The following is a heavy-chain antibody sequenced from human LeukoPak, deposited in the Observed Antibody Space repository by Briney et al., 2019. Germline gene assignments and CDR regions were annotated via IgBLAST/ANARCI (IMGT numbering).Heavy chain of an antibody. CDR2: INHSGST. CDR1: GGSFSGYY. J-gene: IGHJ4*02. V-gene: IGHV4-34*01. Sequence: PSETLSLTCAVYGGSFSGYYWSWIRQPLGKGLEWIGEINHSGSTNYNPSLKSRVTISVDTSKNQFSLRLSSVTAADTAVYYCARGRTFDNWGQGTLVTVSS. CDR3: ARGRTFDN.